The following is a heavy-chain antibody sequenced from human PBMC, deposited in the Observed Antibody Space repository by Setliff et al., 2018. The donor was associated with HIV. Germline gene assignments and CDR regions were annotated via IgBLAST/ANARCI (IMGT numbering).Heavy chain of an antibody. J-gene: IGHJ4*02. CDR1: GGSFSGYY. D-gene: IGHD3-16*02. Sequence: SETLSLTCAVYGGSFSGYYWSWIRQPPGKGLEWIGEINHSGSTNYNASLKSRVTLSVDTSKKQFSLKLRSVTAADTAVYYCARGFAFGGVIVIPYYFDYWGQGTLVTVSS. CDR3: ARGFAFGGVIVIPYYFDY. V-gene: IGHV4-34*01. CDR2: INHSGST.